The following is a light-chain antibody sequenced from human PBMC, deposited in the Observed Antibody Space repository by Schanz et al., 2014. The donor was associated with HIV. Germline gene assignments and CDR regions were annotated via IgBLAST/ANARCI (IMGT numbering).Light chain of an antibody. V-gene: IGKV1-39*01. J-gene: IGKJ2*01. CDR1: ESIDNY. CDR2: GAS. Sequence: DIQLTQSPSSLSASVGDRVTITCRASESIDNYLNWYQQKPGKAPKLLISGASSLQRGVPSRFSGGGSGTHFTLTINGLQPDDFATYYCQQGDTFPTFGQGTNLE. CDR3: QQGDTFPT.